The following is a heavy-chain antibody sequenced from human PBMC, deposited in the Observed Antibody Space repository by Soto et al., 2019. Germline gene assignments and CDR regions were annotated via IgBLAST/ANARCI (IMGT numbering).Heavy chain of an antibody. V-gene: IGHV4-30-4*01. Sequence: SETLSLTCTVSGGSISSGDYYWSWIRQPPGKGLEWIGYIYYSGSTYYNPSLKSRVTISVDTSKNQFSLKLSSVTAADTAVYYCARDRAPRFRGTGWFDPWGQGTLVTVSS. D-gene: IGHD3-10*01. CDR1: GGSISSGDYY. J-gene: IGHJ5*02. CDR3: ARDRAPRFRGTGWFDP. CDR2: IYYSGST.